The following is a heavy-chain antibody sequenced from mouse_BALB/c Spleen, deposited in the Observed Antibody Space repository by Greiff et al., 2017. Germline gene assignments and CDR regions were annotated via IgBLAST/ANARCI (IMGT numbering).Heavy chain of an antibody. Sequence: EVQGVESGGGLVKPGGSLKLSCAASGFTFSSYAMSWVRQTPEKRLEWVASISSGGSTYYPDSVKGRFTISRDNARNILYLQMSSLRSEDTAMYYCARGRDYGSSYAMDYWGQGTSVTVSS. V-gene: IGHV5-6-5*01. CDR3: ARGRDYGSSYAMDY. D-gene: IGHD1-1*01. CDR2: ISSGGST. J-gene: IGHJ4*01. CDR1: GFTFSSYA.